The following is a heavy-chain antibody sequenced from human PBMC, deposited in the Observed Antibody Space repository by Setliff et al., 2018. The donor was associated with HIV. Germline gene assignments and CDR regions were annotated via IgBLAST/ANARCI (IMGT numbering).Heavy chain of an antibody. Sequence: ASVKVSCKASGYTFTAYYMHWVRQAPGQGLEWMGIINPSGGSTSHAQKFQGRVTITRNTSISTAYMELSSLRSEDTAVYYCARGGTYCTNGVCYTHNWFDPWGQGTLVTVSS. D-gene: IGHD2-8*01. V-gene: IGHV1-46*01. CDR1: GYTFTAYY. J-gene: IGHJ5*02. CDR3: ARGGTYCTNGVCYTHNWFDP. CDR2: INPSGGST.